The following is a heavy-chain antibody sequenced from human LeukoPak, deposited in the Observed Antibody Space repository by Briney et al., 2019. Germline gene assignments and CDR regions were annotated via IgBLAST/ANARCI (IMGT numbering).Heavy chain of an antibody. Sequence: GESLKISCKGSGYSFTSYWIGWVRQMPGKGLEWMAIIYPGDSDTRYRPSFQGQLTISPANSTSSAYLQWSSLKASDTAMYYCASQQSHCSGGSCYSDAFDIWGQGTMVTVSS. CDR2: IYPGDSDT. CDR3: ASQQSHCSGGSCYSDAFDI. V-gene: IGHV5-51*01. D-gene: IGHD2-15*01. J-gene: IGHJ3*02. CDR1: GYSFTSYW.